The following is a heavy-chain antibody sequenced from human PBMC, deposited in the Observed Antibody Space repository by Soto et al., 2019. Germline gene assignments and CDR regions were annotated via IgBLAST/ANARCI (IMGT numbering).Heavy chain of an antibody. CDR2: IWYDGSNK. Sequence: GGSLRLSWAAPGLTFSNAWINWVRQTPGRGLEWVAVIWYDGSNKYYADSVKGRFTISRDNSKNTLYLQMNSLRAEDTAVYYCARGVAGAVKTYWGQGSLVTVSS. J-gene: IGHJ4*02. D-gene: IGHD6-19*01. CDR3: ARGVAGAVKTY. V-gene: IGHV3-33*08. CDR1: GLTFSNAW.